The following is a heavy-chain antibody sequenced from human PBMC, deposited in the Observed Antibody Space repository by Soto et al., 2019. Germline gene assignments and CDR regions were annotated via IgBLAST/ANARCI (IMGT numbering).Heavy chain of an antibody. J-gene: IGHJ6*02. D-gene: IGHD6-13*01. CDR2: ISGSGGST. Sequence: PGGSLRLSCAASGFTFCSYAMRWVRQAPGKGVEWVSAISGSGGSTYYADSVKGRFTISRDNSKNTLYLQMNSLRADDTAVYYCTKGGASAAGTFYYYYGMDVWGQGTTVTVSS. V-gene: IGHV3-23*01. CDR1: GFTFCSYA. CDR3: TKGGASAAGTFYYYYGMDV.